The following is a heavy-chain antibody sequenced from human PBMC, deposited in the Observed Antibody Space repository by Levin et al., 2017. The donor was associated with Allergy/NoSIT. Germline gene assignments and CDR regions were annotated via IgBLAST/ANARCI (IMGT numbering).Heavy chain of an antibody. Sequence: SLTTSGVGVGWFRPPPGKSLEWLALIYWDDDNRYSQSLRTRLTVTKDTSKNQAVLTMTNMDPADTATYYCAHRAVAGPAWFDPWGPGTLVSVSS. CDR1: SLTTSGVG. CDR3: AHRAVAGPAWFDP. CDR2: IYWDDDN. D-gene: IGHD6-19*01. V-gene: IGHV2-5*02. J-gene: IGHJ5*02.